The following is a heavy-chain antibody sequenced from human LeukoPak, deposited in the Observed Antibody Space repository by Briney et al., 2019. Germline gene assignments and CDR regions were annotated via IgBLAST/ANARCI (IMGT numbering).Heavy chain of an antibody. CDR2: ITAYVGNA. D-gene: IGHD1-7*01. J-gene: IGHJ3*02. Sequence: SMKVSCKASGYTFSRYGITCVRQAPGQGLEGLGWITAYVGNANFAQNFQARVTMTTDTSTNTAYMELRSLRSDDTAVYYCARQSFIAGDNWNYVLNGDDALDIWGQGTMVTVSS. CDR1: GYTFSRYG. V-gene: IGHV1-18*01. CDR3: ARQSFIAGDNWNYVLNGDDALDI.